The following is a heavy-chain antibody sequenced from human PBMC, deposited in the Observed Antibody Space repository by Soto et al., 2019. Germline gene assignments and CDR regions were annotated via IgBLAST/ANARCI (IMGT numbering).Heavy chain of an antibody. D-gene: IGHD4-17*01. J-gene: IGHJ3*02. Sequence: QVQLQESGPGLVNPSQTLSLTCTVSGGSTSRGGYYWTWIRQHPVRGLEWIAYIYYSGNTFYNPSLESRLTISLDSSKNQFSLTLTSVTAADTAVYYCARGAADYGDAFDIWGQGTMVTVSS. CDR1: GGSTSRGGYY. V-gene: IGHV4-31*03. CDR3: ARGAADYGDAFDI. CDR2: IYYSGNT.